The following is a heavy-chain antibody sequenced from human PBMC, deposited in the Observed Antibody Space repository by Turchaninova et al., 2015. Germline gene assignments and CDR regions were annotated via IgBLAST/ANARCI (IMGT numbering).Heavy chain of an antibody. CDR2: IDWGDDK. J-gene: IGHJ6*03. V-gene: IGHV2-5*02. Sequence: QITLKESGPTLVGSTQTFTLTCTFSGFSFTTRGVGVGWIRQPPGQAPEWLASIDWGDDKRFSPSLKSRLSITEDTSKNQVLLTMTNMDPVDTGTYYCGRDYGDCTYPCYDYYHYMDVWGKGATVTVS. CDR3: GRDYGDCTYPCYDYYHYMDV. CDR1: GFSFTTRGVG. D-gene: IGHD4-17*01.